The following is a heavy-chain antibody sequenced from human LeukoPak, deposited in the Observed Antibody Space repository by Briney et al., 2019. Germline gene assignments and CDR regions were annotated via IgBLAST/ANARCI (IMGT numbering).Heavy chain of an antibody. CDR1: GFTFDDYA. D-gene: IGHD5-18*01. V-gene: IGHV3-43D*03. J-gene: IGHJ4*02. Sequence: GGSLRLSCAASGFTFDDYAMHWVRQAPGKGLEWVSLISWDGGSTYYADSVKGRFTISRDNSKNSLYLQMNSLRAEDTALYYCAKTQGGYSYGSNYLDYWGQGTLVTVSS. CDR3: AKTQGGYSYGSNYLDY. CDR2: ISWDGGST.